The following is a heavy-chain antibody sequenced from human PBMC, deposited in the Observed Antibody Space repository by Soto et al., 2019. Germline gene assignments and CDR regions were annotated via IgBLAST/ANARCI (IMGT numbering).Heavy chain of an antibody. V-gene: IGHV1-69*06. CDR2: IIPIFGTA. CDR3: ARVVDTAMVMSPDYYYYGMDV. Sequence: SVKVSCKASGGTFSSYAISWVRQAPGQGLEWMGGIIPIFGTANYAQKFQGRVTITADKSTSTAYMELSSLRSEDTAVYYCARVVDTAMVMSPDYYYYGMDVWGQGTTVTVSS. J-gene: IGHJ6*02. D-gene: IGHD5-18*01. CDR1: GGTFSSYA.